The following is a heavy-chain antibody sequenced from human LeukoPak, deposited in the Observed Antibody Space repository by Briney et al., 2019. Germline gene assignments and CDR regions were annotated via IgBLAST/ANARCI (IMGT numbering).Heavy chain of an antibody. CDR2: ISGYNGNA. CDR3: ARDREYSSSLSAFDI. V-gene: IGHV1-18*01. CDR1: GYTFTSYG. D-gene: IGHD6-6*01. J-gene: IGHJ3*02. Sequence: GASVKVSCKASGYTFTSYGISWVRQAPGQGLEWMGWISGYNGNANYAQKLQGRVTMTSDTSTSTAYMELRSLRSDDTAVYYCARDREYSSSLSAFDIWGQGTMVTVSS.